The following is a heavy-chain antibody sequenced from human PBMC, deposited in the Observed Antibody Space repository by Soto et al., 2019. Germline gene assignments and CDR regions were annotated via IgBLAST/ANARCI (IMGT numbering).Heavy chain of an antibody. D-gene: IGHD2-21*01. CDR3: AKPHCGGECYYLVDN. J-gene: IGHJ4*02. CDR1: GFTFSSYA. CDR2: ISGGGDGT. V-gene: IGHV3-23*01. Sequence: EVQLLESGGGLVQPGGSLRLSCAASGFTFSSYAMSWVRQAPGKGLEWVSAISGGGDGTYYAESVKGRFTISRDNSKNTLYLQMNSRRAEDTAVYYCAKPHCGGECYYLVDNWGQGTLVTVSS.